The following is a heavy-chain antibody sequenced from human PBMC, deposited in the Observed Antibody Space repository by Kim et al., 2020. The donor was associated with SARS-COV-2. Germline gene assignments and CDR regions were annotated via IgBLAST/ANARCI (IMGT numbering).Heavy chain of an antibody. CDR1: GGSISSSSYY. CDR3: ARLRGSDTAWDFDY. CDR2: IYYSGST. Sequence: SETLSLTCTVSGGSISSSSYYWGWIRQPPGKGLEWIGSIYYSGSTYYNPSLKSRVTISVDTSKNQFSLKLSSVTAADTAVYYCARLRGSDTAWDFDYWGQGTLVTVSS. D-gene: IGHD5-18*01. J-gene: IGHJ4*02. V-gene: IGHV4-39*01.